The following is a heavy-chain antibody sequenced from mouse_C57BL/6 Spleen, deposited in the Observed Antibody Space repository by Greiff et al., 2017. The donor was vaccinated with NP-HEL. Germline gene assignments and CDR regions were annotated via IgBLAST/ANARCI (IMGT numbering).Heavy chain of an antibody. Sequence: ESGPGLVKPSQSLSLTCSVTGYSITSGYYWNWIRQFPGNNLEWMGYISYDGSNNYNPSLKNRISITRDTSKNQFFLKLNSVTTEDTATYYCASSGYDGYYAFDYWGQGTTLTVSS. CDR3: ASSGYDGYYAFDY. D-gene: IGHD2-3*01. CDR2: ISYDGSN. V-gene: IGHV3-6*01. CDR1: GYSITSGYY. J-gene: IGHJ2*01.